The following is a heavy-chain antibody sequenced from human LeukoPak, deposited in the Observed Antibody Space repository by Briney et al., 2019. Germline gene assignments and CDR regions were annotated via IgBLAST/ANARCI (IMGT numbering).Heavy chain of an antibody. CDR2: IIPILGIA. V-gene: IGHV1-69*04. CDR3: ARGVYAIGYYYYGMDV. J-gene: IGHJ6*02. Sequence: ASVKVSCKASGGTFSSYAIRWVRQAPGQGLEWMGRIIPILGIANYAQKFQGRVTITADKSTSTAYMELSSLRSEDTAVYYCARGVYAIGYYYYGMDVWGQGTTVTVSS. D-gene: IGHD2-8*01. CDR1: GGTFSSYA.